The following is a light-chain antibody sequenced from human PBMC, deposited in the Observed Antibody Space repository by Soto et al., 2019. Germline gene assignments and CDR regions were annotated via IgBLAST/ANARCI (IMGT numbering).Light chain of an antibody. CDR1: NIGSKR. V-gene: IGLV3-21*04. Sequence: SYELTQPPSVSVAPGKTARLTCGGNNIGSKRVHWYQQKSGQAPVLVIYYDTDRPSGIPERFSGSNSGNTATLTISRVEAGDEADYYCQMWDISSDHPVFGGGTKVTVL. CDR3: QMWDISSDHPV. J-gene: IGLJ2*01. CDR2: YDT.